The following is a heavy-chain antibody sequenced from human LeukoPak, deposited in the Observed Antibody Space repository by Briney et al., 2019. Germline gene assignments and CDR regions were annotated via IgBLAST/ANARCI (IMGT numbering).Heavy chain of an antibody. CDR2: IYFSGIT. Sequence: SETLSLTYTVSGVSISSGGYFWSWIRQHPGKGLEWVGYIYFSGITYYNPALMSRAAISVDTPKNQFSLKLSSVTAADTAVYYCARSDRNWFDPWGQGTLVTVSS. CDR3: ARSDRNWFDP. CDR1: GVSISSGGYF. V-gene: IGHV4-31*03. D-gene: IGHD2-21*02. J-gene: IGHJ5*02.